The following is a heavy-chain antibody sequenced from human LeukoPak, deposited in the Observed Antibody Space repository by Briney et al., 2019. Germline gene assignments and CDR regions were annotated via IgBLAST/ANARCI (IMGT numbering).Heavy chain of an antibody. V-gene: IGHV4-59*01. J-gene: IGHJ5*02. D-gene: IGHD3-22*01. Sequence: SETLSLTCTVSGGSISSYYWSWIRQPPGRGLEWIWYIYYSGSTNYNPSLKSRVTISVDTSKNQFSLKLSSVTAADTAVYYCARGAWVWLTPWFDPWGQGTLVTVSS. CDR1: GGSISSYY. CDR3: ARGAWVWLTPWFDP. CDR2: IYYSGST.